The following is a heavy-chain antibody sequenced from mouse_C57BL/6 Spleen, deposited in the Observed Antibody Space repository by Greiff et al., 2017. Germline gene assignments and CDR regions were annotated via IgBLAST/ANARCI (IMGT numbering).Heavy chain of an antibody. CDR2: ISSGGSYT. CDR1: GFTFSSYG. CDR3: ARPDYDGGAWFAY. D-gene: IGHD2-4*01. Sequence: EVQGVESGGDLVKPGGSLKLSCAASGFTFSSYGMSWVRQTPDKRLEWVATISSGGSYTYYPDSVKGRFTISRDNAKNTLYLQMSSLKSEDTAMYYCARPDYDGGAWFAYWGQGTLVTVSA. V-gene: IGHV5-6*01. J-gene: IGHJ3*01.